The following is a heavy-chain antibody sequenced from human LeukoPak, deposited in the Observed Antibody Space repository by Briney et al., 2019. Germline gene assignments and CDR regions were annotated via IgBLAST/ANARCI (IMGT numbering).Heavy chain of an antibody. CDR2: ISSCSTYI. CDR3: ARESITMVRGVILNLFDP. Sequence: GGSLRLSCAASGFTFSSYSMNWVRQAPGKGLEWVSSISSCSTYIYYAVSVKGLFSISRDNAKNSLYLQMNSLRAEDTAVYYCARESITMVRGVILNLFDPWGQGTLVTVSS. D-gene: IGHD3-10*01. J-gene: IGHJ5*02. CDR1: GFTFSSYS. V-gene: IGHV3-21*01.